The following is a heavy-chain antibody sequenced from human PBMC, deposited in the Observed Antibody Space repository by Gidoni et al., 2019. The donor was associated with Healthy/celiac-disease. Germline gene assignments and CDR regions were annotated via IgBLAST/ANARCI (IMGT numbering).Heavy chain of an antibody. D-gene: IGHD5-12*01. Sequence: QLQLQESGPGLVTPSETLSLTCPVSGGSIRSSSYYWGWIRQPPGKGLEWSGSIYYSGSTYYNPSLKSRVTISVDTSKNQFSLKLSSVTAADTAVYYCATIPPPLHSGYGSWGYYFDYWGQGTLVTVSS. V-gene: IGHV4-39*01. CDR3: ATIPPPLHSGYGSWGYYFDY. CDR1: GGSIRSSSYY. CDR2: IYYSGST. J-gene: IGHJ4*02.